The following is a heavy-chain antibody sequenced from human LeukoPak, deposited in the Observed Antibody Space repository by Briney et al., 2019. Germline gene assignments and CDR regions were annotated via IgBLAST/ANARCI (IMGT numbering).Heavy chain of an antibody. Sequence: GGSLRLFCAASGFTFSSYAMNWVRQAPGKGLEWVSDISGTGGSTNYADSVKGRFTISRDNSKNTLSLQMNSLRAEDTAVYYCSKGDTTWELPRDYWGQGTLVTVSS. CDR1: GFTFSSYA. D-gene: IGHD1-26*01. CDR3: SKGDTTWELPRDY. J-gene: IGHJ4*02. CDR2: ISGTGGST. V-gene: IGHV3-23*01.